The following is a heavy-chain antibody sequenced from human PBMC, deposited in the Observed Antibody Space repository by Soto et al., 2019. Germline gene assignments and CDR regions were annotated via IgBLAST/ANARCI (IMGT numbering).Heavy chain of an antibody. J-gene: IGHJ6*02. D-gene: IGHD2-2*01. CDR2: ISWNSGSI. CDR1: GFTFDDYA. V-gene: IGHV3-9*01. CDR3: ATGPLVLVPAATSSYYGMDV. Sequence: EVQLVESGGGLVQPGRSLRLSCAASGFTFDDYAMHWVRQAPGKGLEWVSGISWNSGSIGYADSVKGRFTISRDNAKNSMYLQMISQRAEDTALYYWATGPLVLVPAATSSYYGMDVWGQGTTVTVSS.